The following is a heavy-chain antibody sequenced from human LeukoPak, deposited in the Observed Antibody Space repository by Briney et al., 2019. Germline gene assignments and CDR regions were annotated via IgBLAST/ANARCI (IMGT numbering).Heavy chain of an antibody. CDR1: GFTFSSYA. J-gene: IGHJ3*02. Sequence: PGGSLRLSCAASGFTFSSYAMSWVRQAPGKGLEWVSGINWNGGSTDNADSVKGRFTISRDNAKKSLYLQMNSLRAEDTALYYCARVMGHDRSGYYHDAFDIWGQGTMVTVSS. D-gene: IGHD3-22*01. V-gene: IGHV3-20*04. CDR3: ARVMGHDRSGYYHDAFDI. CDR2: INWNGGST.